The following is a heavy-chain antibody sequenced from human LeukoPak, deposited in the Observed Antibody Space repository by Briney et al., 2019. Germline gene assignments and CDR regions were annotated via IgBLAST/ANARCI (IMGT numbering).Heavy chain of an antibody. D-gene: IGHD2-15*01. Sequence: GGALRLSCAASGFTFSNAWMSWVRQAPGKGLEWVGRIKSKTDGGKTDYAAPVKGRFTISRDDSKNTLYLQMNSLKTEDTAVYYCTTAGIVVVVAATGWFDPWGQGTLVTVSS. V-gene: IGHV3-15*01. CDR1: GFTFSNAW. CDR3: TTAGIVVVVAATGWFDP. CDR2: IKSKTDGGKT. J-gene: IGHJ5*02.